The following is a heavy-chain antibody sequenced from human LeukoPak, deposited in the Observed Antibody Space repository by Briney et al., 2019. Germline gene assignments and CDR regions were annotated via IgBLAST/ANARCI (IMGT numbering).Heavy chain of an antibody. CDR2: ISAYNGNT. Sequence: ASVKVSCKASGYTFTSYGISWVRQASGQGLEWMGWISAYNGNTNYAQKLQSRVTMTTDTSTSTAYMELRSLRSDDTAVYYCARDYGTYYYGSGSYPRMDVWGKGTTVTVSS. D-gene: IGHD3-10*01. CDR1: GYTFTSYG. V-gene: IGHV1-18*04. CDR3: ARDYGTYYYGSGSYPRMDV. J-gene: IGHJ6*03.